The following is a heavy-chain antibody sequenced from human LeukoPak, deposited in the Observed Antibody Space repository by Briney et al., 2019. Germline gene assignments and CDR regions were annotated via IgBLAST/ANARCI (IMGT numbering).Heavy chain of an antibody. J-gene: IGHJ3*02. D-gene: IGHD3-10*01. Sequence: SVKVSCKASGGTFSSYAISWVRQAPGQGLEWMGGIIPIFGTTNYAQKFQGRVTITTDESTSTAYMELSSLRSEDTAVYYCASQGVWFGDGAIDIWGQGTMVTVSS. CDR3: ASQGVWFGDGAIDI. CDR2: IIPIFGTT. V-gene: IGHV1-69*05. CDR1: GGTFSSYA.